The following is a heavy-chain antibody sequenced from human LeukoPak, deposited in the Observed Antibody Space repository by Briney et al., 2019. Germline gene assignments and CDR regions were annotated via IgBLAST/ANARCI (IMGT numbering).Heavy chain of an antibody. Sequence: GESLKISCKGSGYSFTSYWIGWVRQMPGKGLEWMGIIYPGDSDTRYSPSFQGQVTISADKSISTAYLQWSSLKASDTATYYCARRISGSGWRAGANYFDYWGQGTLVTVSS. CDR2: IYPGDSDT. CDR3: ARRISGSGWRAGANYFDY. CDR1: GYSFTSYW. J-gene: IGHJ4*02. D-gene: IGHD6-19*01. V-gene: IGHV5-51*01.